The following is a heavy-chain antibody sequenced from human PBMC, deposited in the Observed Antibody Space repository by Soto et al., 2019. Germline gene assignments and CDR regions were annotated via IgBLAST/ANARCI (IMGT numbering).Heavy chain of an antibody. CDR3: ARHSPRGWYAPVDY. V-gene: IGHV5-10-1*01. CDR1: GYSFTNYW. CDR2: IDPSDSYT. Sequence: GESLKISCNGSGYSFTNYWITWVRQMPGKGLEWMGRIDPSDSYTNYSPSFQGHVTISVDKSISTAFLQWSSLKASDTAMYYCARHSPRGWYAPVDYWGQGTLVTVSS. D-gene: IGHD6-19*01. J-gene: IGHJ4*02.